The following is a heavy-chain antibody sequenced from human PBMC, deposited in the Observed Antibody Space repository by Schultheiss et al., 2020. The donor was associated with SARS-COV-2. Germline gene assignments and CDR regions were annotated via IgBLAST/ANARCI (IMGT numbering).Heavy chain of an antibody. Sequence: ASVKVSCKASGYTFTSYDNNWVRQATGQGLEWMGWMNPNSGNTGYAQKFQGRVTMTRNTSISTAYMELSSLRSEDTAVYYCARSRRIAVAGPPGYWGQGTLVTVSS. J-gene: IGHJ4*02. V-gene: IGHV1-8*01. D-gene: IGHD6-19*01. CDR1: GYTFTSYD. CDR3: ARSRRIAVAGPPGY. CDR2: MNPNSGNT.